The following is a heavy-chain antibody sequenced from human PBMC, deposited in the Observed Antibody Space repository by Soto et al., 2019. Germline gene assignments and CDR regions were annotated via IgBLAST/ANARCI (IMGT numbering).Heavy chain of an antibody. V-gene: IGHV3-15*01. Sequence: EVQLLESGGDLAEPGGSLRLSCAASGCAFTHVWMTWVRQAPGRGLEWVGRIKRKIDGETTNYAAPVKGRFTISRDDSKNTLYLQMNSLKTDDSAVYYCAADRYCSSNTCPGAFDIWGQGTTV. CDR3: AADRYCSSNTCPGAFDI. D-gene: IGHD2-2*01. J-gene: IGHJ3*02. CDR1: GCAFTHVW. CDR2: IKRKIDGETT.